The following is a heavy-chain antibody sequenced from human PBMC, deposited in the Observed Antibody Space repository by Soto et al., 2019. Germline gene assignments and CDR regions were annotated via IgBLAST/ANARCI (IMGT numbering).Heavy chain of an antibody. CDR3: AKSSLTEDLLPIDY. Sequence: QVQLVESGGGVVQPGRSLRLSCAASGFTFSSYGMHWVRQAPGKGLEWVAVISYDGSKKYYADSVKGRFTISRDNSKNPLYLQLNSLRAGDTAVYYCAKSSLTEDLLPIDYWGQGTLVTVSS. J-gene: IGHJ4*02. CDR2: ISYDGSKK. D-gene: IGHD3-16*01. V-gene: IGHV3-30*18. CDR1: GFTFSSYG.